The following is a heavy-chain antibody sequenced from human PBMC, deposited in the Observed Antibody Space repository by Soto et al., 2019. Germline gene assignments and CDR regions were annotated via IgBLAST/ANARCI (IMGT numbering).Heavy chain of an antibody. CDR1: GFTFSSYA. CDR3: AKVPITYYDSSGYYLDY. J-gene: IGHJ4*02. Sequence: EVQLLESGGGLVQHGGSLRLSCAASGFTFSSYAMSWVRQAPGKGLEWVSAISGTGGSTYYADSVKGRFTISRDNSKNTPYHQMTSLRADDTAVYYCAKVPITYYDSSGYYLDYWGQGTLVTVSS. D-gene: IGHD3-22*01. CDR2: ISGTGGST. V-gene: IGHV3-23*01.